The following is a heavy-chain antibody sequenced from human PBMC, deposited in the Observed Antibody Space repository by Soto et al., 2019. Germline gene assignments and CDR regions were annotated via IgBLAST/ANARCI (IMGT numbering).Heavy chain of an antibody. CDR2: ISGSGGST. Sequence: GGSLRLSCAASGFTFSSYAMSWVRQAPGKGLEWVSAISGSGGSTYYADSVKGRFTISRDNSKNTLYLQMNSLRAEDTAVYYCAKDGPFLSGGPPGPFDYWGQGTLVTVSS. CDR3: AKDGPFLSGGPPGPFDY. CDR1: GFTFSSYA. D-gene: IGHD3-16*02. J-gene: IGHJ4*02. V-gene: IGHV3-23*01.